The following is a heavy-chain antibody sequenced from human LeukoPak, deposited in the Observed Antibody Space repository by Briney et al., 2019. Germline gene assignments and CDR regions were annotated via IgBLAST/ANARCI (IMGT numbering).Heavy chain of an antibody. CDR1: GRFISNSNYY. CDR3: ARGGSTYYDFWSGPLDY. Sequence: SESLSLTRTVSGRFISNSNYYWRWIRQPPAKGREWIGYIYYSGSPNHNPSLRSRVTISLDTSKNQFSLKMSSVTAADTAVYYCARGGSTYYDFWSGPLDYWGQGTLVTVSS. D-gene: IGHD3-3*01. J-gene: IGHJ4*02. V-gene: IGHV4-61*01. CDR2: IYYSGSP.